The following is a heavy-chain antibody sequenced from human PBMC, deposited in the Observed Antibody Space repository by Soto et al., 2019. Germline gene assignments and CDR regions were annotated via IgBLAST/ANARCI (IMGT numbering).Heavy chain of an antibody. Sequence: HGESLKISCKGSGYSFTSYWISWVRQMPGKGLEWMGRIDPSDSYTNYSPSFQGHVTISADKSISTAYLQWSSLKASDTAMYYCASPLPYYDILTGYGGNDAFDIWGQGTMVTVSS. CDR3: ASPLPYYDILTGYGGNDAFDI. J-gene: IGHJ3*02. CDR1: GYSFTSYW. CDR2: IDPSDSYT. D-gene: IGHD3-9*01. V-gene: IGHV5-10-1*01.